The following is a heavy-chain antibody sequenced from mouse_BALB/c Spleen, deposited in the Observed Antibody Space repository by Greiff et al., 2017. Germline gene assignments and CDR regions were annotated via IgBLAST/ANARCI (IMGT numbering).Heavy chain of an antibody. CDR2: IRSKSNNYAT. D-gene: IGHD2-4*01. V-gene: IGHV10-1*02. CDR1: GFTFNTYA. Sequence: EVKLVESGGGLVQPKGSLKLSCAASGFTFNTYAMNWVRQAPGKGLEWVARIRSKSNNYATYYADSVKDRFTISRDDSQSMLYLQMNNLKTEDTAMYYCVRQNRAMITTDYAMDYWGQGTSVTVSS. CDR3: VRQNRAMITTDYAMDY. J-gene: IGHJ4*01.